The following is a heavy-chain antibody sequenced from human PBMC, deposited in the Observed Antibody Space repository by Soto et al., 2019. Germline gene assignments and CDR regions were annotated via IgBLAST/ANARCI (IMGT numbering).Heavy chain of an antibody. Sequence: QVQLVESGGGVVQPGRSLRLSCEASGFTFSSYGMHWVRQAPGKGLEWVAVIWYDGSNKYYADSVKGRFTISRDNSKNALYLQMNSLSAEDTAVYYCARGRDGDYPLDYWGQGTLVTVSS. J-gene: IGHJ4*02. CDR2: IWYDGSNK. V-gene: IGHV3-33*01. CDR3: ARGRDGDYPLDY. D-gene: IGHD4-17*01. CDR1: GFTFSSYG.